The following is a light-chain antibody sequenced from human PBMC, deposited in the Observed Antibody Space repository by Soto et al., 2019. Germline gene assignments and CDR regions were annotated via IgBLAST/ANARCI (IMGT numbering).Light chain of an antibody. J-gene: IGLJ1*01. CDR2: GNS. CDR3: QSYDSSLSGSV. V-gene: IGLV1-40*01. Sequence: QSALTQPPSVSGAPGQRVTISCTGSSSNIGAGYDVHWYQQLPGTAPKLLIYGNSNRPSGVPDRFSGSKSGTSASLAITELQAEDEADYYCQSYDSSLSGSVFGTGTKVTVL. CDR1: SSNIGAGYD.